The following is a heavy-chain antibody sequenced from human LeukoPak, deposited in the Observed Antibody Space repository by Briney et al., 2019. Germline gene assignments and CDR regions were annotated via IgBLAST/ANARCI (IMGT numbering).Heavy chain of an antibody. J-gene: IGHJ4*02. CDR3: AKEEFGEPHS. CDR2: INPSGGST. D-gene: IGHD3-10*01. Sequence: VASVKVSCKASGYTFTSYFMHWVRQAPGQGLEWMGIINPSGGSTTYAQKFLGRVTMTRDTSTTTVYMDLSSLTSEDTAVYYCAKEEFGEPHSWGQGTLVTVSS. V-gene: IGHV1-46*01. CDR1: GYTFTSYF.